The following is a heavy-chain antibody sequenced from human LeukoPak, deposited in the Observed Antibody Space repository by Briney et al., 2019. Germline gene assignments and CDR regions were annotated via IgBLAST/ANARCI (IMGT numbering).Heavy chain of an antibody. CDR3: ARNPFRTYDCSGYYPD. V-gene: IGHV1-18*01. J-gene: IGHJ4*02. CDR1: GYTFTSYG. Sequence: ASVKVSCKASGYTFTSYGISWVRQAPGQGLEWMGWISAYNGNTNYAQKLQGRVTMTTDTSTSTAYMELRSLRSDDTAVYYCARNPFRTYDCSGYYPDWGQGTLVTVSS. CDR2: ISAYNGNT. D-gene: IGHD3-22*01.